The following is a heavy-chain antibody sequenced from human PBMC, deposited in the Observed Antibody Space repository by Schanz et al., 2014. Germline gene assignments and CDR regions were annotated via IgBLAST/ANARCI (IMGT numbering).Heavy chain of an antibody. Sequence: EVQLLESGGGLVKPGGSLRLSCAASGFTFNSYAMTWVRQAPGKGLEWVSSISHSGGSKYYADSVKGRFTISRDNSENTLYLQMNSLRAEDTAVYYCAREQIMAAAGLVDYWGHGTLVTVSS. J-gene: IGHJ4*01. D-gene: IGHD6-13*01. V-gene: IGHV3-23*01. CDR3: AREQIMAAAGLVDY. CDR2: ISHSGGSK. CDR1: GFTFNSYA.